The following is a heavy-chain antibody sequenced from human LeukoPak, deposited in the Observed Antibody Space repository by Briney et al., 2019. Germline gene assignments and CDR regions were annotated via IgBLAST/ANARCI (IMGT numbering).Heavy chain of an antibody. CDR3: ARDHGVGGYCSSTSWSHVFDM. J-gene: IGHJ3*02. Sequence: GGSLRLSCAASGLTVISDSMNCGPQAPRKGLWWGSAISSSITTYIYYADSVKGRFIISRANAKKSLYLPMNSLRAEDTPVYYCARDHGVGGYCSSTSWSHVFDMWGEGRVVTAYS. CDR2: ISSSITTYI. D-gene: IGHD2-2*01. V-gene: IGHV3-21*01. CDR1: GLTVISDS.